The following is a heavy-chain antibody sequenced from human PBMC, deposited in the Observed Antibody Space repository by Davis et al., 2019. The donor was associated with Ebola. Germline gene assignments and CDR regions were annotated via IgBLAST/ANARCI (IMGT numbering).Heavy chain of an antibody. Sequence: SVKVSCKVSGYTLTELSMHWVRQAPGQGLEWMGGIIPIFGTANYAQKFQGRVTITADESTSTAYMELSSLRSEDTAVYYCARAVDTSYGMDVWGQGTTVTVSS. CDR3: ARAVDTSYGMDV. CDR2: IIPIFGTA. CDR1: GYTLTELS. D-gene: IGHD5-18*01. V-gene: IGHV1-69*13. J-gene: IGHJ6*02.